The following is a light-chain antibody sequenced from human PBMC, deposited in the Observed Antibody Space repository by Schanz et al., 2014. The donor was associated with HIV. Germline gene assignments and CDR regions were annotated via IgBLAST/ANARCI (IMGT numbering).Light chain of an antibody. Sequence: EIVLTQSPGTLSLSPGERATLSCRASQTFRSSYLAWYQQKPGQAPSLLLYGASYRATGVPDRFSGSESGTDFTLTISSLEPEDFAVYYCQYFGNSGGTFGGGTKVEIK. CDR3: QYFGNSGGT. V-gene: IGKV3-20*01. CDR2: GAS. CDR1: QTFRSSY. J-gene: IGKJ4*01.